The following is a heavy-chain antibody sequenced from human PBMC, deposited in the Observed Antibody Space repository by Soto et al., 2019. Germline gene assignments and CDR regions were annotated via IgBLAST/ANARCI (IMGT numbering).Heavy chain of an antibody. Sequence: QLQLQETGPGLVKPSETLSLTCTVSGGSLSSSSYYWGWLRQPPGKGLEWIGSIYYSGRTYYNRSLKSRVIISVDTSKNQFSVELGALTSAGTAVYWWAGGYSSGWASFDYLGEGTLVTVSS. D-gene: IGHD6-19*01. CDR3: AGGYSSGWASFDY. CDR1: GGSLSSSSYY. V-gene: IGHV4-39*01. CDR2: IYYSGRT. J-gene: IGHJ4*02.